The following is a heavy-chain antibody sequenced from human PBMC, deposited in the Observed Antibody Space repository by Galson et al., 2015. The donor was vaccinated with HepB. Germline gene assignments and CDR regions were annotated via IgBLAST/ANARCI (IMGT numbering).Heavy chain of an antibody. CDR1: GGSIRSYY. CDR2: IYYSGST. V-gene: IGHV4-59*01. CDR3: ARVQNSYYGSGSITTFDY. Sequence: QVQLQESGPGLVKPSETLSLTCTVSGGSIRSYYWSWIRQPPGKGLEWIGYIYYSGSTNYNPSLKSRVTISVDTSKNQFSLKLSSVTAADTAVYYCARVQNSYYGSGSITTFDYWGQGTLVTVSS. J-gene: IGHJ4*02. D-gene: IGHD3-10*01.